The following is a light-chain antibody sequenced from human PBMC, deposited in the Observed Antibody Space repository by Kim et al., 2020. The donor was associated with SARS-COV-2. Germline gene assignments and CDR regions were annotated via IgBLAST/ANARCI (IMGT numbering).Light chain of an antibody. CDR1: SSDVGAYNY. Sequence: QSALTQPASMSGSPGQSITISCTGTSSDVGAYNYVSWYQLHPGKAPELMVFDVSERPSGISNRFSGSKSGNTASLTITGLQAEDEADYYCCSYATSRSYVFGTGTTVTVL. V-gene: IGLV2-14*01. CDR3: CSYATSRSYV. CDR2: DVS. J-gene: IGLJ1*01.